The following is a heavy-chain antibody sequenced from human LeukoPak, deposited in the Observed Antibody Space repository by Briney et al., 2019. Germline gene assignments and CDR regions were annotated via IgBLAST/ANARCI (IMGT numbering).Heavy chain of an antibody. Sequence: GGSLRLSCAASGFTFSGYAMSWVRQAPGKGLEWVSAISGSGGSTYYADSVKGRFTISRDNAKNSLYLQMNSLRAEDTAVYYCAELGITMIGGVWGKGTTVTISS. CDR2: ISGSGGST. CDR3: AELGITMIGGV. V-gene: IGHV3-23*01. D-gene: IGHD3-10*02. J-gene: IGHJ6*04. CDR1: GFTFSGYA.